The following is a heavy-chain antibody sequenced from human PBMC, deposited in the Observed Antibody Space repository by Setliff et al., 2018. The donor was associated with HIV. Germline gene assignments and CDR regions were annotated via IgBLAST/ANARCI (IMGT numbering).Heavy chain of an antibody. V-gene: IGHV4-34*01. D-gene: IGHD3-10*01. CDR2: MSHSGST. Sequence: SETLSLTCAVYGGSFTEYYWNWIRQPPGKGLEWIGEMSHSGSTKYNPSLKSRVTISGDTSKNQFSLNVNSVTAADTAVYYCASRRGIEFYFDIWGQGTPVTVSS. J-gene: IGHJ4*02. CDR3: ASRRGIEFYFDI. CDR1: GGSFTEYY.